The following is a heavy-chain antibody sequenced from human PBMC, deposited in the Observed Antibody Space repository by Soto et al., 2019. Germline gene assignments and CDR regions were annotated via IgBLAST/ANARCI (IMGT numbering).Heavy chain of an antibody. Sequence: ASVKVSCKASGYTFTSYGISWVRQAPGQGLEWMGWISAYNGNTNYAQKLQGRVTMTTDTSTSTAYMELRSLRSDDTAVYYCARARRLVGYYGIDVWGQGTTVTVSS. D-gene: IGHD6-19*01. J-gene: IGHJ6*02. CDR2: ISAYNGNT. CDR3: ARARRLVGYYGIDV. V-gene: IGHV1-18*01. CDR1: GYTFTSYG.